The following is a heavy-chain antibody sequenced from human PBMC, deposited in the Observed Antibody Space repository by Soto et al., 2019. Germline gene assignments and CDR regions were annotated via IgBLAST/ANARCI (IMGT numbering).Heavy chain of an antibody. CDR2: IWYDGSNK. J-gene: IGHJ3*02. V-gene: IGHV3-33*01. Sequence: QVQLVESGGGVVQPGRSLRLSCAASGFTFSSYGMHWVRQAPGKGLEWVAVIWYDGSNKYYADSVKGRFTISRDNSKNTGYLQMTNLRAEDTAGYYCAREVPPEVFGNDFDIWGQGTLVTVSS. CDR1: GFTFSSYG. D-gene: IGHD3-16*01. CDR3: AREVPPEVFGNDFDI.